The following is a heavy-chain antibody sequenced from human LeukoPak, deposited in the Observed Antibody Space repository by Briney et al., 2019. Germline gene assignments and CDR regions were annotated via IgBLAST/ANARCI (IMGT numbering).Heavy chain of an antibody. D-gene: IGHD5-24*01. J-gene: IGHJ4*02. V-gene: IGHV4-59*08. CDR2: IYYSGST. CDR1: GGSISSYY. CDR3: ARILRDGYNHFDY. Sequence: SETLSLTCTVSGGSISSYYWSWIRQPPGKGLEWIGYIYYSGSTNYNPSLKSRVTISVDTSKNQFSLKLSSVTAAGTAVYYCARILRDGYNHFDYWGQGTLVTVSS.